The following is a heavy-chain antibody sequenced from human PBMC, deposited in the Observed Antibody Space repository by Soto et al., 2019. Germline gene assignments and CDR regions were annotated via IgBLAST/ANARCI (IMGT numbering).Heavy chain of an antibody. V-gene: IGHV2-5*02. CDR1: GFSLTTSGVG. CDR2: IYWDDDK. Sequence: QITLNESGPTVVKPAETLTLTCTFSGFSLTTSGVGVGWIRQSPGKAPEWLALIYWDDDKRYSASLKSRLTITKSTSKTQVVLTMASLDPADTATYYCAHRILRTVFGLVTTTAIYFDFWGQGTPVVVSS. D-gene: IGHD3-3*01. CDR3: AHRILRTVFGLVTTTAIYFDF. J-gene: IGHJ4*02.